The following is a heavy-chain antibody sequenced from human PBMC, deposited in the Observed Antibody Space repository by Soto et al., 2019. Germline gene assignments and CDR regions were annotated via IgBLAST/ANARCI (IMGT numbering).Heavy chain of an antibody. V-gene: IGHV1-18*01. CDR2: ISAYNGNT. D-gene: IGHD3-3*01. CDR3: ARDNVRYYDFWSGYNNCFDP. CDR1: RYTFTSYG. J-gene: IGHJ5*02. Sequence: ASVKVSCQASRYTFTSYGISWVRQAPGRGLEWMGWISAYNGNTNYAQKLQGRVTMTTDTSTSTAYMELRSLRSDDPAVYYCARDNVRYYDFWSGYNNCFDPWGQGTLVTVSS.